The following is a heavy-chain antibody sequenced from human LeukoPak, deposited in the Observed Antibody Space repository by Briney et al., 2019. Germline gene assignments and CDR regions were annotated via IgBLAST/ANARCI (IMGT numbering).Heavy chain of an antibody. CDR1: VFTFSSYA. V-gene: IGHV3-64*01. J-gene: IGHJ4*02. D-gene: IGHD3-3*01. Sequence: GGSLRLSCAASVFTFSSYAMHWVRQAPGKGLEYVSAISSNGGSTYYANSVKGRFTISRDNSKNTVYLQMNSLRAEDSALYYCAKGFLEWLFLFDYWGQGTLVTVSS. CDR3: AKGFLEWLFLFDY. CDR2: ISSNGGST.